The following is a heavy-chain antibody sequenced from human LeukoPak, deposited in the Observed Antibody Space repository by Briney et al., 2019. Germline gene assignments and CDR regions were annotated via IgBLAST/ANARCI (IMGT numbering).Heavy chain of an antibody. CDR2: IYYSGST. Sequence: PSETLSLTCTVSGGSISSYYWSWIRQPPGKGLEWIGYIYYSGSTNYNPSLKSRVTISVDTSKNQFSLKLSSVTAADTAVYYCARVRYSYGPTRYYYYMDVWGKGTTVTVSS. CDR3: ARVRYSYGPTRYYYYMDV. CDR1: GGSISSYY. V-gene: IGHV4-59*01. D-gene: IGHD5-18*01. J-gene: IGHJ6*03.